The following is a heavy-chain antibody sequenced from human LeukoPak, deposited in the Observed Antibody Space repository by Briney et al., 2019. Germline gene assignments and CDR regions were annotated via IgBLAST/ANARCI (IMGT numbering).Heavy chain of an antibody. V-gene: IGHV1-69*05. CDR1: GGTFSSYA. J-gene: IGHJ4*02. Sequence: ASVKVSCKASGGTFSSYAISWVRQATGQGLGWMGGIIPIFGTANYAQKFQGRVTITTDESTSTAYMELSSLRSEDTAVYYCASAPQLGVFDYWGQGTLVTVSS. CDR3: ASAPQLGVFDY. CDR2: IIPIFGTA. D-gene: IGHD6-13*01.